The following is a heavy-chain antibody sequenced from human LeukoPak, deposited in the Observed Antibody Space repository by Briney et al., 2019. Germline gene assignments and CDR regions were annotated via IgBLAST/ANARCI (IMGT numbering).Heavy chain of an antibody. CDR1: GYTFSYYG. J-gene: IGHJ6*03. CDR2: MNPGSGDT. V-gene: IGHV1-8*02. Sequence: ASVNVSCMASGYTFSYYGGNCVRQAPGQGLEWMAWMNPGSGDTGYEGKFQARLTMSSNTSITTASMELSSLTSEDTAGYYCARYRRGYYLDVWGKGTTVIVSS. CDR3: ARYRRGYYLDV.